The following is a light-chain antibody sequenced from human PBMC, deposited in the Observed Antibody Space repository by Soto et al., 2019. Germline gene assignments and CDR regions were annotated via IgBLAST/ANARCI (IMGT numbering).Light chain of an antibody. V-gene: IGLV1-47*01. CDR1: SSNIGSNY. J-gene: IGLJ3*02. Sequence: QSVLTQPPSASGTPGQRVTISCSGSSSNIGSNYVYWYQQLPGTAPKLLIYRNNQRPSGVPDRFSGSKSGTSASLAISGLRSEDEADYYCAAWDDSLSXWVFGGGTXVTXL. CDR3: AAWDDSLSXWV. CDR2: RNN.